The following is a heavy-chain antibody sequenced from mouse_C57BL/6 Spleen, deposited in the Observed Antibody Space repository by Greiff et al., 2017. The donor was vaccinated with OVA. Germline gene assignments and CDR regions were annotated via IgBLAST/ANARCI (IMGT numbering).Heavy chain of an antibody. D-gene: IGHD1-1*01. CDR1: GYTFTDYY. J-gene: IGHJ4*01. Sequence: EVQLQQSGPELVKPGASVKISCKASGYTFTDYYMNWVKQSHGKSLEWIGDINPNNGGTSSNQKFKGKATLTVDKSSSTAYMERRSLTSEASAVYYCARSPYYYGSRGDYAMDYWGQGTSVTVSS. CDR3: ARSPYYYGSRGDYAMDY. V-gene: IGHV1-26*01. CDR2: INPNNGGT.